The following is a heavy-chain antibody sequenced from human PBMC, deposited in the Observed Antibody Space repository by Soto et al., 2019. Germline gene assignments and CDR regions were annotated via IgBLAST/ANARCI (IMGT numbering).Heavy chain of an antibody. Sequence: QVQLQESGPGLVKPSQTLSLTCTVSGGSISSGGYYWSWIRQHPGKGLEWIGYIYYSGTTYYNPSLKIRVTISVHTSKNQFSLKLSSVTAADTAVYYCARVGGINCFDPWGQGTLVTVSS. CDR3: ARVGGINCFDP. D-gene: IGHD3-16*01. V-gene: IGHV4-31*03. J-gene: IGHJ5*02. CDR2: IYYSGTT. CDR1: GGSISSGGYY.